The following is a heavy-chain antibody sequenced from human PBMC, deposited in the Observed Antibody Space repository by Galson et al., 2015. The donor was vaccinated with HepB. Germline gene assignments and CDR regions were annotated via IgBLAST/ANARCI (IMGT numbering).Heavy chain of an antibody. CDR1: GYSFTSYW. D-gene: IGHD3-22*01. CDR2: IYPGDSDT. Sequence: QSGAEVKKPGESLKISCTGSGYSFTSYWIGWVRQMPGKGLEWMGIIYPGDSDTRYSPSFQGQVTISADKSISTAYLQWSSLKASDTAMYYCARQPTYYYDSSGRNWFDPWGQGTLVTVSS. J-gene: IGHJ5*02. CDR3: ARQPTYYYDSSGRNWFDP. V-gene: IGHV5-51*01.